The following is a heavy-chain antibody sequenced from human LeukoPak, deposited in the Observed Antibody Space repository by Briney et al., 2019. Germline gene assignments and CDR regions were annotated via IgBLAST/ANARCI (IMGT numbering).Heavy chain of an antibody. Sequence: GGSLRLSCAASGFTFSSYAMSWVRQAPGKGLEWVSYISSSSSSIYYADSVKGRFTISRDNAKNSLYLQMNSLRAEDTAVYYCAELGITMIGGVWGKGTTVTISS. CDR3: AELGITMIGGV. D-gene: IGHD3-10*02. CDR1: GFTFSSYA. J-gene: IGHJ6*04. CDR2: ISSSSSSI. V-gene: IGHV3-48*04.